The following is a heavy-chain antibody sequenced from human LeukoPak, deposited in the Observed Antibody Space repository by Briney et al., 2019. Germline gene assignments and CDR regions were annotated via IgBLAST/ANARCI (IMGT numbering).Heavy chain of an antibody. CDR3: AKDNGYCTSTSCFLEY. CDR2: ISGSGGST. J-gene: IGHJ4*02. Sequence: GGSLRLSCVASGFTFNSYAMSWVRQAPGRGLEWVSAISGSGGSTYYADYVKGRFTISRDNSKSTLYLQMNSLGAEDTALYYCAKDNGYCTSTSCFLEYWGQGTLVTVSS. D-gene: IGHD2-2*03. V-gene: IGHV3-23*01. CDR1: GFTFNSYA.